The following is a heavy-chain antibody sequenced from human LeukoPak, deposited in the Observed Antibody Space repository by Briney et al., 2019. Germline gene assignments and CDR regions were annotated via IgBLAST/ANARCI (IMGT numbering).Heavy chain of an antibody. Sequence: GGSLRLSCAASGFTFSSYSMNWVRQAPGKGLEWVSYISSSSSTIYYADSVKGRFTISRDTSKNTLYLQMNSLRAEDTAVYYCAQSYYSDSRGAYYFDCWGQGALVPVSS. D-gene: IGHD3-22*01. CDR1: GFTFSSYS. V-gene: IGHV3-48*04. CDR3: AQSYYSDSRGAYYFDC. CDR2: ISSSSSTI. J-gene: IGHJ4*02.